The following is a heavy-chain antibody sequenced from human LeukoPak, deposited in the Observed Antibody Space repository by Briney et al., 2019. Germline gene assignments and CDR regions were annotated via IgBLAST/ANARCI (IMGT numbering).Heavy chain of an antibody. Sequence: GGSLRLSCAASGFTFRSYGMHWVLQAPGKGLEWVAFIRYDGSNEYYTDSVKGRFTISRDNSKNTLNLQMNSLRAEDTAVYYCAKVAGEISRHDAFDIWGQGTMVTVSS. CDR3: AKVAGEISRHDAFDI. D-gene: IGHD3-16*01. J-gene: IGHJ3*02. CDR1: GFTFRSYG. CDR2: IRYDGSNE. V-gene: IGHV3-30*02.